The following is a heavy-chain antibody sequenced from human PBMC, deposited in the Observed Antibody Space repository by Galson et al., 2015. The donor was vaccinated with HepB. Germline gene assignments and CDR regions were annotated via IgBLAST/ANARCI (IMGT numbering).Heavy chain of an antibody. Sequence: SLRLSCAASGFTLSGSAIHWVRQASGKGPEWVGRIRSKTNNYATSYVPSLKGRFTISRDDSKNMAYLHMKSLKSEDTAVHYCTRMGDRSGYSSRWGQGTLVTVP. CDR3: TRMGDRSGYSSR. V-gene: IGHV3-73*01. J-gene: IGHJ4*02. CDR2: IRSKTNNYAT. D-gene: IGHD6-13*01. CDR1: GFTLSGSA.